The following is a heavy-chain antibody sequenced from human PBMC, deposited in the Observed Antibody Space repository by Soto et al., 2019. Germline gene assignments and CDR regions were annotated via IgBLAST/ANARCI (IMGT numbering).Heavy chain of an antibody. CDR1: GYTFSSYT. Sequence: SVKFSCKASGYTFSSYTIIWVRQAPGQGLEWMGWISAYNGNTNYAQNLQGRVTMTTDTSTNTAYMELRSLRSDDTAVYYCAREGHFDSLAGYYMAQYNWFDPWGQGTLVTVSS. CDR3: AREGHFDSLAGYYMAQYNWFDP. CDR2: ISAYNGNT. D-gene: IGHD3-9*01. V-gene: IGHV1-18*01. J-gene: IGHJ5*02.